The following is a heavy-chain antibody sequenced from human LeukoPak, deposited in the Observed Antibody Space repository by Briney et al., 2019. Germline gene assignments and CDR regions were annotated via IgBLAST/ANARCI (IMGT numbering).Heavy chain of an antibody. J-gene: IGHJ6*03. CDR2: ISSSSSYI. D-gene: IGHD3-10*01. CDR3: ASLGGPYYYYMDV. CDR1: GFTFDTYS. Sequence: GGSLRLSCAASGFTFDTYSMNWVRQAPRKGLEWVSFISSSSSYIYYADSVKGRFTISRDNAKNSLYLQMNSLRAEDTAVYYCASLGGPYYYYMDVWGKGTTVTVSS. V-gene: IGHV3-21*01.